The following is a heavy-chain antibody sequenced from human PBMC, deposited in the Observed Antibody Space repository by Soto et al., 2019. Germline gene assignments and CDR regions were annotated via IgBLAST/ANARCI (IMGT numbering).Heavy chain of an antibody. CDR3: AKESSSGWL. CDR2: IGGSGGSK. D-gene: IGHD6-19*01. CDR1: GFTFSSSA. J-gene: IGHJ4*02. Sequence: EVQLLESGGGLVQPGGSLRLSCAASGFTFSSSAMRWVRQAPGKGLEGVAVIGGSGGSKYYANSVKGRFTISRHNTKITVYLKLISLRAKDTALYYSAKESSSGWLWGQGTLVTVSS. V-gene: IGHV3-23*01.